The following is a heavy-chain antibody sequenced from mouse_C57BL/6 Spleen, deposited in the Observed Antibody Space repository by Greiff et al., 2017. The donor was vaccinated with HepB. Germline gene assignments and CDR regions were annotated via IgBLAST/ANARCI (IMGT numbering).Heavy chain of an antibody. CDR3: ARRAHGNYEGAMDY. Sequence: QVQLQQSGAELARPGASVKLSCKASGYTFTSYGISWVKQRTGQGLEWIGEIYPRSGNTYYNEKFKGKATLTADKSSSTAYMELRSLTSEDSAVYFCARRAHGNYEGAMDYWGQGTSVTVSS. CDR1: GYTFTSYG. V-gene: IGHV1-81*01. CDR2: IYPRSGNT. J-gene: IGHJ4*01. D-gene: IGHD2-1*01.